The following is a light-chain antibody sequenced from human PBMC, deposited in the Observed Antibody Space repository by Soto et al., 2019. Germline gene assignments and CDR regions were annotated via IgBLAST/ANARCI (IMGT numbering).Light chain of an antibody. J-gene: IGLJ1*01. Sequence: QSVLTQPASVSGCPGQSITISCPGTSSDVGGYNYVSWYQHHPGKAPKLMIYDVSNRPSGVSNRFSGSKSGNTASLSISGLQPEDEADYYCSSYRTSNTRQIVCGTGTKVTVL. CDR1: SSDVGGYNY. CDR2: DVS. V-gene: IGLV2-14*03. CDR3: SSYRTSNTRQIV.